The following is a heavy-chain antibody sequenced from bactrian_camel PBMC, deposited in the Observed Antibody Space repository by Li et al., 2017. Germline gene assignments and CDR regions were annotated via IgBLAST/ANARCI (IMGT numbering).Heavy chain of an antibody. D-gene: IGHD7*01. CDR2: IDGYGDT. CDR3: AADPDGALRGRRPFCGGGGFV. CDR1: GYTFTRYC. V-gene: IGHV3S53*01. Sequence: HVQLVESGGRSVQAGGSLRLSCAASSGYTFTRYCMGWFRQVSGKEREAVATIDGYGDTAYVDSVKGRFTISRDNARNTFTLQMNRLKPEDTAVYFCAADPDGALRGRRPFCGGGGFVWGQGTQVTVS. J-gene: IGHJ4*01.